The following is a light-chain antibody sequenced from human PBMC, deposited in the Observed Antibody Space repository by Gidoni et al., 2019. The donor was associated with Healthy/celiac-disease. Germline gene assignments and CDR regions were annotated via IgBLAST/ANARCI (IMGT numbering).Light chain of an antibody. Sequence: VLTQSPATLSLSPGERATLSCRASQSVSSYLAWYQQKPGQAPRLLIYDASNRATGIPARFSGSGSGTDFTLTISSREPEDFAVYYCKQRSNWPPYTFGQGTKLEIK. CDR1: QSVSSY. CDR2: DAS. CDR3: KQRSNWPPYT. J-gene: IGKJ2*01. V-gene: IGKV3-11*01.